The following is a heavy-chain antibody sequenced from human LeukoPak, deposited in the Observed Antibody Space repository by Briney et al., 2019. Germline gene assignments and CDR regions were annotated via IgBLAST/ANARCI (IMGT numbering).Heavy chain of an antibody. CDR1: GGSFSGYY. Sequence: PSETLSLTCAVYGGSFSGYYWSWIRQPPGKGLEWIGEINHSGSTNYNPSLKSRVTISVDTSKNQFSLKLSSVTAADTAVYYCARRDFWSGSYNWFDPWGQGTLVTVSS. V-gene: IGHV4-34*01. CDR3: ARRDFWSGSYNWFDP. CDR2: INHSGST. J-gene: IGHJ5*02. D-gene: IGHD3-3*01.